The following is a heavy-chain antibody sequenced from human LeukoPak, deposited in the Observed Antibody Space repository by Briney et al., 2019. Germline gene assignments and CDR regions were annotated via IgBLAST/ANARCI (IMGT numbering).Heavy chain of an antibody. CDR2: VHQTGSP. V-gene: IGHV4-38-2*01. Sequence: PSETLSLTCAVSGSSVNSDQYWGWMRYSPGAGLEWIGIVHQTGSPYYNPSLGSRVSFSLDSTKNSFSLRLTSVTAADTAVYYCAMLRLGELSLLANAYDIWGQGTMVIVSS. CDR1: GSSVNSDQY. J-gene: IGHJ3*02. CDR3: AMLRLGELSLLANAYDI. D-gene: IGHD3-16*02.